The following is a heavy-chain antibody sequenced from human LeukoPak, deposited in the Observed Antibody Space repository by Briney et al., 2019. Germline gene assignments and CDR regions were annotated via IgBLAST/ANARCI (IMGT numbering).Heavy chain of an antibody. CDR1: GYSFTGNY. V-gene: IGHV1-2*02. J-gene: IGHJ1*01. Sequence: ASVKGSCKASGYSFTGNYMHWVRQAPGQGLEWMGWINPNSGGTNYAQMLQGRVTFTRDTSVSTVYMELSRLRSDDTAVYYCARGGSYSEYLQHWGQGTLVTVSS. D-gene: IGHD1-26*01. CDR2: INPNSGGT. CDR3: ARGGSYSEYLQH.